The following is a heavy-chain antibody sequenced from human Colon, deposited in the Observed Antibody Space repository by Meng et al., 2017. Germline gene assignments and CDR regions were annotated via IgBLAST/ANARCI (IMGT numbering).Heavy chain of an antibody. Sequence: QVQLQESGPGLVRPSETLSLTCNVSGVSVKSGIYYWNWIRQPPGKGLEWIGEINHSGSTNYNPSLKSRVTISVDTSKNQFSLKLSSVTAADTAVYYCARGRYSGYLPWGQGTLVTVSS. V-gene: IGHV4-61*01. CDR3: ARGRYSGYLP. J-gene: IGHJ5*02. D-gene: IGHD5-12*01. CDR1: GVSVKSGIYY. CDR2: INHSGST.